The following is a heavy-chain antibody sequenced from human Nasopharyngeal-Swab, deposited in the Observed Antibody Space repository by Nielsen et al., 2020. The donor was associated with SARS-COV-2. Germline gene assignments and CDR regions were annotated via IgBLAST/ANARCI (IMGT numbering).Heavy chain of an antibody. J-gene: IGHJ6*03. Sequence: SETLSLTCAVYGGSFSGYYWSWIRQPPGKGLEWIGEINHSGSTNYNPSPKSRVTISVDTSKNQFSLKLSSVTAADTAVYYCARCGWGSGSYPYSYYYYMDVWGKGTTVTVSS. CDR2: INHSGST. CDR1: GGSFSGYY. D-gene: IGHD3-10*01. V-gene: IGHV4-34*01. CDR3: ARCGWGSGSYPYSYYYYMDV.